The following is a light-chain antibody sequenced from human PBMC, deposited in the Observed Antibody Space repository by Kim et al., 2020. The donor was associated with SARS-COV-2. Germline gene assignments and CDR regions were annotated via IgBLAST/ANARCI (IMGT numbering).Light chain of an antibody. CDR2: VGTGGIVG. Sequence: CTLSSGDSNYKVDWYQQRPGKGPRFVMRVGTGGIVGSKGDGIPDRFSVLGSGLNRYLTIKNIQEEDESDYHCGADHGSGSNFVAVFGGGTKLTVL. V-gene: IGLV9-49*01. J-gene: IGLJ3*02. CDR3: GADHGSGSNFVAV. CDR1: SGDSNYK.